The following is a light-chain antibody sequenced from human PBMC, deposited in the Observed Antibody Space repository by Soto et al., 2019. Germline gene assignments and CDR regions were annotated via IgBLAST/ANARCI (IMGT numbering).Light chain of an antibody. CDR2: GAS. CDR1: QSVSSD. CDR3: KKYNEWPPKYT. V-gene: IGKV3-15*01. J-gene: IGKJ2*01. Sequence: EIVMTQSPATLSVSPGERATLSCRASQSVSSDLAWYQQKPGQAPRLLIYGASTRSTGIPARFSGSGSGTEFTLTVSSLQSEDSAVYYCKKYNEWPPKYTFGQGTKLEIK.